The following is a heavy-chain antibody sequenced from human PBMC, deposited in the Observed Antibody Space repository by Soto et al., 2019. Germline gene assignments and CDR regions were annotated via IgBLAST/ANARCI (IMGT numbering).Heavy chain of an antibody. CDR2: IDPSDSYT. V-gene: IGHV5-10-1*01. CDR3: ARLDVETYYYYGMDV. J-gene: IGHJ6*02. D-gene: IGHD1-1*01. Sequence: GESLKISCKGSGYSFTSYRISWVRQMPGKGLEWMGRIDPSDSYTNYSPSFQGHVTISADKSISTAYLQWSSLKASDTAMYYCARLDVETYYYYGMDVWGQGTTVTVSS. CDR1: GYSFTSYR.